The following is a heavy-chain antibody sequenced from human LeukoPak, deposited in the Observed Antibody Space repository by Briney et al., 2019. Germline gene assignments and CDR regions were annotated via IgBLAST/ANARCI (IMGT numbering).Heavy chain of an antibody. CDR2: IYYSGST. CDR1: GGSISSSSYY. V-gene: IGHV4-39*01. CDR3: ARQGRISVAYDS. Sequence: PSETLSLTCTVSGGSISSSSYYWGWIRQPPGKGLEWVRSIYYSGSTYYNPSLKSRVTISVDTSKNQFSLKLNSVTVADTAVYYCARQGRISVAYDSWGQGTLVTVSS. J-gene: IGHJ4*02. D-gene: IGHD6-19*01.